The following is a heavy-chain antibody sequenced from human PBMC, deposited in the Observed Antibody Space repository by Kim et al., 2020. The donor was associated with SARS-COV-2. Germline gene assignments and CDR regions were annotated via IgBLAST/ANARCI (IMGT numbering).Heavy chain of an antibody. CDR2: ISYDGSNK. CDR3: AKDLGYYGSGPPDY. CDR1: GFTFSSYG. V-gene: IGHV3-30*18. J-gene: IGHJ4*02. Sequence: GGSLRLSCAASGFTFSSYGMHWVRQAPGKGLEWVAVISYDGSNKYYADSVKGRFTISRDNSKNTLYLQMNSLRAEDTAVYYCAKDLGYYGSGPPDYWGQGTLVTVSS. D-gene: IGHD3-10*01.